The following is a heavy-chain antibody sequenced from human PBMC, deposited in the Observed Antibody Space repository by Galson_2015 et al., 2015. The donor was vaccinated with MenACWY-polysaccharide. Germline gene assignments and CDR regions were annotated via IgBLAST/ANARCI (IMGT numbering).Heavy chain of an antibody. CDR2: IKHDGSAT. D-gene: IGHD2-8*02. Sequence: SLRLSCAASGFVFNYSWMSWIRQSPGKGLERVANIKHDGSATYYLESVNGRFVHSRDKPRHSLYLQMSSLRAEDTAVYYCVRDWWCGRAACYYFDFWGQGTLVAVSS. CDR3: VRDWWCGRAACYYFDF. J-gene: IGHJ4*02. CDR1: GFVFNYSW. V-gene: IGHV3-7*01.